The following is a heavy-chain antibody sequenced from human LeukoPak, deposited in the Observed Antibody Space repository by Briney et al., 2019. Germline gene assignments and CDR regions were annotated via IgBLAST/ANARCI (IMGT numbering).Heavy chain of an antibody. J-gene: IGHJ3*02. V-gene: IGHV4-61*09. CDR2: IYTSGNT. Sequence: SETLSLTCTVSGGSISSGSYCWSWIRQPAGKGLEWIGHIYTSGNTNYNPSLKSRVTISVDTSKNQFSLKLSSVTAADTAVYYCARGSDAFDIWGQGTMVTVSS. CDR1: GGSISSGSYC. D-gene: IGHD3-10*01. CDR3: ARGSDAFDI.